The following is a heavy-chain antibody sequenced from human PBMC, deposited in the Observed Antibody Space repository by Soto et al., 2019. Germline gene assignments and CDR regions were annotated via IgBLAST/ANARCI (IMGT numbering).Heavy chain of an antibody. Sequence: EVQLVDSGGGLVKPGGSLRLSCEASGFSVSKAWMNWVRQAPGKGLEWVGRIKTRDEGATTKYAAPVKGRFTISRDDSKNTLYLQMNSLKTEDTAVYYCTTGSVEGFWGQGTTVTVSS. D-gene: IGHD2-15*01. CDR2: IKTRDEGATT. V-gene: IGHV3-15*07. CDR1: GFSVSKAW. J-gene: IGHJ6*02. CDR3: TTGSVEGF.